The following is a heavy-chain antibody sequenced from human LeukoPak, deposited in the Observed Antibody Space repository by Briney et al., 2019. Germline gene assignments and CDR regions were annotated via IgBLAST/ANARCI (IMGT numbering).Heavy chain of an antibody. CDR1: GYTFTSYG. CDR3: ARVSYGSGSYWEQIYAFDI. V-gene: IGHV1-18*01. D-gene: IGHD3-10*01. Sequence: ASVKVSCKASGYTFTSYGISWVRQAPGQGLEWMGWISAYNGNTNYAQKFQGRVTITTDESPRTAHMELSSLRSEDTAVYYCARVSYGSGSYWEQIYAFDIWGQGTMVTVSS. CDR2: ISAYNGNT. J-gene: IGHJ3*02.